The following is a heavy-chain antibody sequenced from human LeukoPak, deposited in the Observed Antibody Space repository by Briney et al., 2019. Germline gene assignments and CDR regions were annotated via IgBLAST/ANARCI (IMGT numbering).Heavy chain of an antibody. CDR1: GGSFSGYY. CDR2: INHSGST. CDR3: ARRPRGVIIKSWFDP. J-gene: IGHJ5*02. D-gene: IGHD3-10*01. Sequence: RSSETLSLTCAVYGGSFSGYYWSWIRQPPGKGLEWIGEINHSGSTNYNPSLKSRVTISVDTSKDQFSLNLSSVTAADTAVYYCARRPRGVIIKSWFDPWGQGTLVTVSS. V-gene: IGHV4-34*01.